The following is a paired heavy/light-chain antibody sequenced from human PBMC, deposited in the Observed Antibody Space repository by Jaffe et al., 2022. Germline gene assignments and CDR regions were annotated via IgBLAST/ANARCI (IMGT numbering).Heavy chain of an antibody. V-gene: IGHV4-39*01. Sequence: QVQLQESGPGLVKPSETLSLTCPVSGVPISSSDSYWGWIRQPPGKGLEWIGSIYYTGSSYYNPSLKSRVTMSVDTSSNQFSLKLNYVTAADTAVYYCARQRGSSSHWEYFDYWGQGTLVTVSS. CDR3: ARQRGSSSHWEYFDY. J-gene: IGHJ4*02. CDR2: IYYTGSS. D-gene: IGHD6-13*01. CDR1: GVPISSSDSY.
Light chain of an antibody. Sequence: SYELTQPPSVSVSPGQTARITCSGDALPKRPAYWYQEKPGQAPVLVMYKDTERPSGIPERFSGSSSGTTVTLTISGVQAEDEADYYCQSADSSDTQVVFGGGTKLTVL. CDR2: KDT. V-gene: IGLV3-25*03. J-gene: IGLJ2*01. CDR3: QSADSSDTQVV. CDR1: ALPKRP.